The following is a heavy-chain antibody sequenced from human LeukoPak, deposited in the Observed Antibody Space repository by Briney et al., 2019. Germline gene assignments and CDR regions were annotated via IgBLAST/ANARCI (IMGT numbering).Heavy chain of an antibody. CDR3: ASLPKLGMLDY. J-gene: IGHJ4*02. D-gene: IGHD7-27*01. CDR2: ISYYGSNK. V-gene: IGHV3-30*04. Sequence: PGGSLRLSCAASGFTFSSYAMHWVRQAPGKGLEWVAVISYYGSNKYYADSVKGRFTISRDNSKNTLYLQMNSLRAEDTAVYYCASLPKLGMLDYWGQGTLVTVSS. CDR1: GFTFSSYA.